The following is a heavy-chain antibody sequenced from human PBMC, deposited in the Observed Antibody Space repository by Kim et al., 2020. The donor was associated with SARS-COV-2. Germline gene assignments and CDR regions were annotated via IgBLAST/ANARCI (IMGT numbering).Heavy chain of an antibody. V-gene: IGHV3-30*18. CDR2: ISYDGSNK. J-gene: IGHJ4*02. D-gene: IGHD3-22*01. CDR3: AKDHRSGSSGYYIGIDY. Sequence: GGSLRLSCAASGFTFSSYGMHWVRQAPGKGLEWVAVISYDGSNKYYADSVKGRFTISRDNSKNTLYLQMNSLRAEDTAVYYCAKDHRSGSSGYYIGIDYWGQGTLVTVSS. CDR1: GFTFSSYG.